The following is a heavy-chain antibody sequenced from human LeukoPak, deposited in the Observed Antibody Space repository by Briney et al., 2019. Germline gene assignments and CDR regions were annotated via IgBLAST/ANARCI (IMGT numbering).Heavy chain of an antibody. Sequence: PSETLSLTCTVSGGSISSYYWSWIRQPAGKGLEWIGYIYYSGSTYYNPSLKSRVTISVDTSKNQFSLKLSSVTAADTAVYYCARVKVATIDYWGQGTLVTVSS. V-gene: IGHV4-59*06. CDR2: IYYSGST. D-gene: IGHD5-12*01. J-gene: IGHJ4*02. CDR1: GGSISSYY. CDR3: ARVKVATIDY.